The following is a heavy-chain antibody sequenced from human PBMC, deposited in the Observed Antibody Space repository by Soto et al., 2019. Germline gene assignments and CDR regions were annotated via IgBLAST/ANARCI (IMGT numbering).Heavy chain of an antibody. J-gene: IGHJ4*02. CDR3: AKVGAVTTYVHFDY. CDR2: ISGSGGST. CDR1: GFTFSSYA. D-gene: IGHD4-17*01. Sequence: PGGSLRLSCAASGFTFSSYAMSWVRQAPGKGLEWASAISGSGGSTYYADSVKGRFTISRDNSKNTLYLQMNSLRAEDTAVYYCAKVGAVTTYVHFDYWGQGTLVTVSS. V-gene: IGHV3-23*01.